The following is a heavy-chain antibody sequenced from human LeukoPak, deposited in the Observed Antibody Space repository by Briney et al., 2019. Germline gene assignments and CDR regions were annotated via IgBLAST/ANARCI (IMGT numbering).Heavy chain of an antibody. V-gene: IGHV3-21*01. CDR1: GFTFSSYS. J-gene: IGHJ5*02. CDR3: ARDKNGDYSPNWFDP. CDR2: ISSSSSYI. Sequence: GGSLRLSCAASGFTFSSYSMNWVRQAPGKGLEWVSSISSSSSYIYYADSVKGRFTISRDNAKNSLYLQMNSLRAEDTAVYYCARDKNGDYSPNWFDPWGQGTLVTVSS. D-gene: IGHD4-17*01.